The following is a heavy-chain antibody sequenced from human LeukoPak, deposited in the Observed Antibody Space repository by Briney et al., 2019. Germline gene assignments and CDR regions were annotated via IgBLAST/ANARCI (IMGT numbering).Heavy chain of an antibody. Sequence: SETLSLTCAVYGGSFSGYYWSWIRQPPGKGLEWIGEINHSGSTNYNPSFKSRVTISVDTSKNQFSLKLSSVTAADTAVYYCARGAGYCSSTSCPQAPYYYYYMDVWGKGTTVTVSS. CDR3: ARGAGYCSSTSCPQAPYYYYYMDV. CDR1: GGSFSGYY. CDR2: INHSGST. V-gene: IGHV4-34*01. D-gene: IGHD2-2*01. J-gene: IGHJ6*03.